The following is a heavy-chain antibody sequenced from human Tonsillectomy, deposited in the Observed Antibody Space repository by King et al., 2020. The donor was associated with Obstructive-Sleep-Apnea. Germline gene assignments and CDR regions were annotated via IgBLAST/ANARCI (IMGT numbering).Heavy chain of an antibody. Sequence: QLQESGPGLVKPSETLSLTCTVSGGSISSYYWSWIRQPPGKGLEWIGYIHYSRSSNYNPSLKSRVTISVHSSKNQFSLKLSSVTAADTAVYYCARQGEPDAFDIWGQGTMVTVSS. CDR3: ARQGEPDAFDI. V-gene: IGHV4-59*08. CDR1: GGSISSYY. CDR2: IHYSRSS. D-gene: IGHD1-26*01. J-gene: IGHJ3*02.